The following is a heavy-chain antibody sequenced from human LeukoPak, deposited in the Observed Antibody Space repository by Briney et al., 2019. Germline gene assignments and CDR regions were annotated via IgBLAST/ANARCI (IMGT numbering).Heavy chain of an antibody. V-gene: IGHV4-39*07. Sequence: SETLSLTCTVSGGSINTPNYYWGWIRQTPGKGLEWIGNIFYSGGTYYSPSLTSRVTISLDTSRNQFSLKLNSVTAADTAVYYCAREVVTTILMFDYWGQGNLVIVSS. CDR1: GGSINTPNYY. CDR2: IFYSGGT. CDR3: AREVVTTILMFDY. J-gene: IGHJ4*02. D-gene: IGHD5-12*01.